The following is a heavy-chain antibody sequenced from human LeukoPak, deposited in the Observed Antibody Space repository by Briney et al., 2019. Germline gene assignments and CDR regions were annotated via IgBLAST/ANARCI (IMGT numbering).Heavy chain of an antibody. D-gene: IGHD6-19*01. J-gene: IGHJ4*02. CDR3: AMGVGAPEDLAVAADFDY. CDR2: IIPIFGTA. Sequence: SVKVSYKASGGTFSSYVINWVRQAPGQGLEWMGGIIPIFGTANYAQKFQGRVTITADKSTSTAYMELSSLRSEDTAVYYCAMGVGAPEDLAVAADFDYWGQGTLVTVSS. V-gene: IGHV1-69*06. CDR1: GGTFSSYV.